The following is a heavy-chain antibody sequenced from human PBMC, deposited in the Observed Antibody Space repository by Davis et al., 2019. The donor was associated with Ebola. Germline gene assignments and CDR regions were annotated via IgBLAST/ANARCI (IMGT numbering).Heavy chain of an antibody. CDR3: ARDGIRIVVVINAFDI. CDR2: IRYDGSNK. D-gene: IGHD3-22*01. Sequence: GESLKISCAASGFTFSSYGMHWVRQAPGKGLEWVAFIRYDGSNKYYADSVKGRFTISRDNAKNSLYLQMNSLRAEDTAVYYCARDGIRIVVVINAFDIWSQGTMVTVSS. V-gene: IGHV3-30*02. CDR1: GFTFSSYG. J-gene: IGHJ3*02.